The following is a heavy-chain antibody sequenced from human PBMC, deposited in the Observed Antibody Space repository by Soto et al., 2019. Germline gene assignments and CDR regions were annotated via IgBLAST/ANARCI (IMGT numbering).Heavy chain of an antibody. J-gene: IGHJ4*02. CDR2: INAGNGNT. CDR1: GYTFTSYA. V-gene: IGHV1-3*01. D-gene: IGHD2-15*01. CDR3: ARDLGGWPDY. Sequence: ASVKGSCKASGYTFTSYAMHWGRQAPGQRLEWMGWINAGNGNTKYSQEFQGRVTITRDTSASTAYMELSSLRSEDTAVYYCARDLGGWPDYWGQGTLVTVSS.